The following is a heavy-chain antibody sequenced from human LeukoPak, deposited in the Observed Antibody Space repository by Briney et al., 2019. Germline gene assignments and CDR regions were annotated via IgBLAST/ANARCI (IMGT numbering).Heavy chain of an antibody. CDR1: GGSISSSSYY. CDR2: IYYSGST. CDR3: ARPSLLRYFALDY. Sequence: PSETLSLTCTVSGGSISSSSYYWGWIRQPPGKGLEWIGSIYYSGSTYYNPSLKSRVTISVDTSKNQFSLKLSSVTDADTAVYYCARPSLLRYFALDYWGQGTLVTVSS. D-gene: IGHD3-9*01. V-gene: IGHV4-39*01. J-gene: IGHJ4*02.